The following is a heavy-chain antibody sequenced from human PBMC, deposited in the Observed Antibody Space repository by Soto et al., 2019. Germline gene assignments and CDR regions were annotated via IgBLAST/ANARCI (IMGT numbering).Heavy chain of an antibody. CDR1: GYTFTSYA. V-gene: IGHV1-3*01. D-gene: IGHD6-19*01. CDR2: INAGNGNT. Sequence: ASVKVSCKASGYTFTSYAMHWVRQAPGQRLEWMGWINAGNGNTKYSQKFQGRVTITRDTSASTAYMELSSLRSEDTAVYYCARDWNSSGRRYYYYYYYMDVWGKGTTVTVSS. CDR3: ARDWNSSGRRYYYYYYYMDV. J-gene: IGHJ6*03.